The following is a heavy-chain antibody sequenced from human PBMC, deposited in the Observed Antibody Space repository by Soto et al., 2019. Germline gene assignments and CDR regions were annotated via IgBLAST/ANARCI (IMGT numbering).Heavy chain of an antibody. CDR3: YGYRLSDY. CDR1: GFTFSSYA. Sequence: VGSLSLSCAASGFTFSSYAMHWVRQAPGKGLDWVAVISYDGSNKYYADSVKGRFTISRDNSKNTLYLQMNSLRAEDTAVSYCYGYRLSDYCGQGTLVSVPT. D-gene: IGHD5-18*01. CDR2: ISYDGSNK. J-gene: IGHJ4*02. V-gene: IGHV3-30-3*01.